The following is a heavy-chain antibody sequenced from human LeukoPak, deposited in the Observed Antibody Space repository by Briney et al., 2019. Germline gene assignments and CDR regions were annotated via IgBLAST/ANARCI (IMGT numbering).Heavy chain of an antibody. CDR2: INHSGST. CDR3: ARAGAYYYGSGWGWFDP. J-gene: IGHJ5*02. Sequence: SETLSLTCAVYGGSFSGYYWSWIRQPPGKGLEWIGEINHSGSTNYNPSLKSRVTISVDTSKNQFSLKLSSVTAADTAVYYCARAGAYYYGSGWGWFDPWGQGTLVTVSS. V-gene: IGHV4-34*01. CDR1: GGSFSGYY. D-gene: IGHD3-10*01.